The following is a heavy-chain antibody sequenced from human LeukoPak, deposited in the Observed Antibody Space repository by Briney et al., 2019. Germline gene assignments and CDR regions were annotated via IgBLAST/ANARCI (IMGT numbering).Heavy chain of an antibody. CDR2: ISGSGGST. D-gene: IGHD2-2*01. CDR3: AKAAREQRSTSCHLDY. V-gene: IGHV3-23*01. J-gene: IGHJ4*02. Sequence: GGSLRLSCAASGFTFSSYAMSWVRQAPGKGLEWVSAISGSGGSTYYADSVKGRFTISRDNSKNTLYPQMNSLRAEDTAVYYCAKAAREQRSTSCHLDYWGQGTLVTVSS. CDR1: GFTFSSYA.